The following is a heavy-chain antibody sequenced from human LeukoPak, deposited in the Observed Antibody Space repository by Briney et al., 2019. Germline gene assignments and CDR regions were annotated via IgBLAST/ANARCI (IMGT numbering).Heavy chain of an antibody. Sequence: GGSLRLSCAASGFTFSSYWMHWVRQAPGKGLVWVSRINSDGSSTSYADSVKGRFTISRDNAKNTLYLQMNSLRAEDTAVYYCARETYYYDSSGYYYPGGFDYWGQGTLVTVSS. CDR3: ARETYYYDSSGYYYPGGFDY. CDR2: INSDGSST. CDR1: GFTFSSYW. V-gene: IGHV3-74*01. J-gene: IGHJ4*02. D-gene: IGHD3-22*01.